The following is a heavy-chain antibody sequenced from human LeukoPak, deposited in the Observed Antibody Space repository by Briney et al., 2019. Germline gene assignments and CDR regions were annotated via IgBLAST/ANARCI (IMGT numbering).Heavy chain of an antibody. CDR1: GYTFTSYY. Sequence: ASVTVSCKASGYTFTSYYTHWVRQAPGQGLEWVGIINPSGGSTSYGQKFQGRVTMTRDTSTSTVYMELSSLRSGDTAVYYCAREKYYYDSSGYYQRYWYFDLWGRGTLVTVSS. D-gene: IGHD3-22*01. V-gene: IGHV1-46*01. CDR3: AREKYYYDSSGYYQRYWYFDL. J-gene: IGHJ2*01. CDR2: INPSGGST.